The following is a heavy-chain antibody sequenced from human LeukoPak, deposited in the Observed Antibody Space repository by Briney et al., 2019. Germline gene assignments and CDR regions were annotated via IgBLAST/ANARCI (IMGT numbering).Heavy chain of an antibody. V-gene: IGHV4-34*01. CDR3: ARDLGPAYGESGDFDY. CDR2: INHSGST. CDR1: GGSFSGYY. Sequence: SETLSLTCDVHGGSFSGYYWSWIRQPPGKGLEWIGVINHSGSTNYNPSLKSRVTMSMDSSKNQFSLNLFSVTAADTAVYYCARDLGPAYGESGDFDYWGQGTLVTVSS. D-gene: IGHD4-17*01. J-gene: IGHJ4*02.